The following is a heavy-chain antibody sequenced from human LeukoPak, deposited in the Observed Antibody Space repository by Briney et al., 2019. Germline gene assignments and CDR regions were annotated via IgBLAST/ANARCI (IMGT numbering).Heavy chain of an antibody. CDR3: ARVPVLRYFDWSQGAYDY. J-gene: IGHJ4*02. CDR2: ISYDGSNK. CDR1: GFTFSSYA. Sequence: GGSLRLSCAASGFTFSSYAMHWVRQAPGKGLDWVAVISYDGSNKYYADSVKGRFTISRDNSKNTLYLQMNSLRAEDTAVYYCARVPVLRYFDWSQGAYDYWGQGTLSPSPQ. V-gene: IGHV3-30*04. D-gene: IGHD3-9*01.